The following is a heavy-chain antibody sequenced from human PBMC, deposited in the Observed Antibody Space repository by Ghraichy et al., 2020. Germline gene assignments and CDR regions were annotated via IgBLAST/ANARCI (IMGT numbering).Heavy chain of an antibody. J-gene: IGHJ4*02. D-gene: IGHD2-15*01. CDR1: GFSLSTSGMC. CDR2: IDWDDDK. CDR3: ARMVQLGYCSGGSCWIPDY. V-gene: IGHV2-70*01. Sequence: SGPTLVKPTQTLTLTCTFSGFSLSTSGMCVSWIRQPPGKALEWLALIDWDDDKYYSTSLKTRLTISKDTSKNQVVLTMTNMDPVDTATYYCARMVQLGYCSGGSCWIPDYWGQGTLVTVSS.